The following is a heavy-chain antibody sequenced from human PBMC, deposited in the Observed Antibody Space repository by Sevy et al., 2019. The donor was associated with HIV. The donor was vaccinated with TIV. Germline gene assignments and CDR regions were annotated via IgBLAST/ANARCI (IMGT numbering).Heavy chain of an antibody. D-gene: IGHD5-12*01. CDR3: XXXXXXXXYDSWFDP. Sequence: SETLSLTCTVSGGSVSSDNYYWSWIRQPPGKGLEWIGNIYYSGSTNYNPSLKSRVTISVDTSKNQFSLKLSSVTAAXXXXXXXXXXXXXXXYDSWFDPWGQGTLVTVSS. V-gene: IGHV4-61*01. CDR2: IYYSGST. CDR1: GGSVSSDNYY. J-gene: IGHJ5*02.